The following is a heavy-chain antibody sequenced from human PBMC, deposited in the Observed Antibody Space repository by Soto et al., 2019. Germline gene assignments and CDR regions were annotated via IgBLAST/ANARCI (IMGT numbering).Heavy chain of an antibody. CDR3: AKDLYQSYCSSTSCPLSLFDY. Sequence: EVQLLESGGGLVQPGGSLRLSCAASGFTFSSYAMSWVRQAPGKGLEWVSAISGSGGSTYYADSVKGRFTISRDNSKNTLYLQMNSLRAEDTAVYYCAKDLYQSYCSSTSCPLSLFDYWGQGTLVTVSS. CDR2: ISGSGGST. CDR1: GFTFSSYA. J-gene: IGHJ4*02. D-gene: IGHD2-2*01. V-gene: IGHV3-23*01.